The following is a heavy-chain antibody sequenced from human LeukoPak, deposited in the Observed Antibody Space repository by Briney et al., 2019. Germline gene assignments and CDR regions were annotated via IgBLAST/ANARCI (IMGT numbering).Heavy chain of an antibody. CDR3: ARDGWDDSSGYVSFDY. D-gene: IGHD3-22*01. J-gene: IGHJ4*02. V-gene: IGHV4-59*01. Sequence: PSETLSLTCTVSGGSISSYYWSWIRQPPGKGLEWIGYIYYSGSTNYNPSLKSRVTISVDTSKNQFSLKLSSVTAADTAVYYCARDGWDDSSGYVSFDYWGQGTLVTVSS. CDR1: GGSISSYY. CDR2: IYYSGST.